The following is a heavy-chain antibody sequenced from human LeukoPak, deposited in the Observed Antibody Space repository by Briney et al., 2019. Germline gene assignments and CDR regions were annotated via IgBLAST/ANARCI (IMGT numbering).Heavy chain of an antibody. D-gene: IGHD3-10*01. CDR1: GGSISSYY. CDR2: IYYSGST. V-gene: IGHV4-59*01. Sequence: PSETLSLTCTVSGGSISSYYWRWIRQPPGKGLEWIGYIYYSGSTNYNPSLKSRVTISVDTSKNQFSLKLSSVTAADTAVYYCARSPGSGSYYSYYYYYMDVWGKGTTVTISS. CDR3: ARSPGSGSYYSYYYYYMDV. J-gene: IGHJ6*03.